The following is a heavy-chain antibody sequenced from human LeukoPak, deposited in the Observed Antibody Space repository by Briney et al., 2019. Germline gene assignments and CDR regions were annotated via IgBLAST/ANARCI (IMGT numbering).Heavy chain of an antibody. V-gene: IGHV4-34*01. CDR3: ARVPMLGYFDY. CDR1: GGSFSGYY. Sequence: SETLSLTCAVYGGSFSGYYWSWIRQPPGKGLEWIGEISHSGSTNYNPSLKSRVTISVDTSKNQFSLKLSSVTAADTAVYYCARVPMLGYFDYWGQGTLVTVSS. CDR2: ISHSGST. D-gene: IGHD3-10*02. J-gene: IGHJ4*02.